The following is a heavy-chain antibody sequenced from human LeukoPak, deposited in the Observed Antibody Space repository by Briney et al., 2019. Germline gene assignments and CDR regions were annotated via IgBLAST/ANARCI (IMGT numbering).Heavy chain of an antibody. Sequence: HPGGSVTVSCAASGFTLSTSWMTWVRQAPGKGLEWVTNINRDGSQIDYMDSVKGRFTISRDSANNALYLQMNSLRAEDTAVYYCARGGLTAGFDYWGQGTLVTVSS. D-gene: IGHD3-10*01. CDR2: INRDGSQI. V-gene: IGHV3-7*01. CDR1: GFTLSTSW. J-gene: IGHJ4*02. CDR3: ARGGLTAGFDY.